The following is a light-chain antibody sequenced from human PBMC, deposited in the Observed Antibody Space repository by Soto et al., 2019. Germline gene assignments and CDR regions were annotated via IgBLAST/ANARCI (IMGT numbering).Light chain of an antibody. CDR2: NVA. CDR1: QSVSASS. CDR3: QLYVTAPLT. Sequence: EIVLTQSLGTLSLSPGERATLSCRASQSVSASSLAWYQQRPGQAPRLLIYNVASRAAGIPDRFSGSGSGTDFSLTISRLEPEDFAVYYCQLYVTAPLTFGLGTKVDIK. V-gene: IGKV3-20*01. J-gene: IGKJ1*01.